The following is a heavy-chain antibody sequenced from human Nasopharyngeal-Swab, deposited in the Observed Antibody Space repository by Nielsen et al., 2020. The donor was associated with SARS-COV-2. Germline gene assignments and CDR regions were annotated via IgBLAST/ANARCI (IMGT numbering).Heavy chain of an antibody. CDR2: ISAYNGNT. D-gene: IGHD3-3*01. Sequence: ASVKVSCKASGYTFTSYGISWVRQAPGQGLEWMGWISAYNGNTNYAQKLQGRVTMITDTSTSTAYMELRSLRSDDTAVYYCARGAYDFWSALYYYYYMDVWGKGTTVTVSS. CDR1: GYTFTSYG. CDR3: ARGAYDFWSALYYYYYMDV. V-gene: IGHV1-18*01. J-gene: IGHJ6*03.